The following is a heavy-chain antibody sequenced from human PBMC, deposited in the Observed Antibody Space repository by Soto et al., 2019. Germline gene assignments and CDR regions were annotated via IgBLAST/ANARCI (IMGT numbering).Heavy chain of an antibody. D-gene: IGHD1-26*01. V-gene: IGHV4-30-2*03. J-gene: IGHJ4*02. CDR2: MYHSGST. Sequence: LSLTCAVSGGSISSGGYSWSWIRQPPGKGLEWIGYMYHSGSTYYNPSLKSRVTISVDTSKNQFSLKLSSVTAADTAMYYCARQLLAIVGPTTLDYWGQGTLVTVSS. CDR3: ARQLLAIVGPTTLDY. CDR1: GGSISSGGYS.